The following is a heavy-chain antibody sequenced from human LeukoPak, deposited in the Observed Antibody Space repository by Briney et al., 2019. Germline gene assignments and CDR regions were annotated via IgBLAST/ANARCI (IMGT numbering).Heavy chain of an antibody. CDR3: ARDVLVVAATEN. D-gene: IGHD2-15*01. CDR2: IYYSGST. V-gene: IGHV4-39*07. J-gene: IGHJ4*02. Sequence: SETLSLTCTVSGGSISSSSYYWGWIRQPPGKGLEWIGSIYYSGSTYYNPSLKSRVTISVDTSKNQFSLKLSSVTAADTAVYYCARDVLVVAATENWGQGTLVTVSS. CDR1: GGSISSSSYY.